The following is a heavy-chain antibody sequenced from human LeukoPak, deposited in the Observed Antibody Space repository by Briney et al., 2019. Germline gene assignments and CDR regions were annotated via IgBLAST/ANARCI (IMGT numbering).Heavy chain of an antibody. CDR1: GFTFSNYG. J-gene: IGHJ4*02. CDR2: ISSSSSYI. V-gene: IGHV3-21*01. D-gene: IGHD3-16*02. Sequence: GGSLRLSCAASGFTFSNYGMHWVRQAPGKGLEWVSSISSSSSYIYYADSVKGRFTISRDNAKNSLYPQMNSLRAEDTAVYYCAKGRGITFGGVIAPYFDYWGQGTLVTVSS. CDR3: AKGRGITFGGVIAPYFDY.